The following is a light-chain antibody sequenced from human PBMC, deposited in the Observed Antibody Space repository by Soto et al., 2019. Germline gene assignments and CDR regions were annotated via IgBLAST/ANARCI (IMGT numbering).Light chain of an antibody. CDR3: QQSYSTSET. CDR1: QSISSY. Sequence: DIQMTQSPSSLSASVGDRVTITCRASQSISSYLNWYQQKPGKAPKLLIYAASSLQSGVPSRFSGSGSGTDFTLTISSLLPEDFATYYCQQSYSTSETFGQGTKLEIK. V-gene: IGKV1-39*01. CDR2: AAS. J-gene: IGKJ2*01.